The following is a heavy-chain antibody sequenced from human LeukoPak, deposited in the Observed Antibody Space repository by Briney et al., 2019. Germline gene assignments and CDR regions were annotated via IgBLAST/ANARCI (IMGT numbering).Heavy chain of an antibody. CDR3: AKDRGSWLRSPLDY. CDR2: ISGSGGST. J-gene: IGHJ4*02. CDR1: GITFSSYA. V-gene: IGHV3-23*01. D-gene: IGHD5-12*01. Sequence: GGSLRLSCAASGITFSSYAMSWVRQAPGKGLEWVSAISGSGGSTYYADSVKGRFTISRDNSKITLYLQMNSLRAEDTAVYYCAKDRGSWLRSPLDYWGQGTLVTVSS.